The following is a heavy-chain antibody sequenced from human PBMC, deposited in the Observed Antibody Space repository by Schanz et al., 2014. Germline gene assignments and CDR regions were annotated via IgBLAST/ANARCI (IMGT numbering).Heavy chain of an antibody. CDR1: GFTFSSYA. V-gene: IGHV3-23*04. D-gene: IGHD3-9*01. Sequence: EVQLVQSGRGLVQPGGSLRLSCAASGFTFSSYAMSWVRQAPGKGLEWVSALSEGGGGTHYADSVRGRFTISSDSSKNTLYLQMSSLRADDTAVYYCAKAADWPVTRFDPWGQGTLVTVSS. CDR3: AKAADWPVTRFDP. J-gene: IGHJ5*02. CDR2: LSEGGGGT.